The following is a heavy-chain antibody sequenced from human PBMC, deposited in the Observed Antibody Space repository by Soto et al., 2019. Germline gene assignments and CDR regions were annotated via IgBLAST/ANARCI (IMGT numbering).Heavy chain of an antibody. D-gene: IGHD3-3*01. J-gene: IGHJ5*02. CDR2: IYPGDSDT. Sequence: GESLKISCKGSGYSFTSYWIGWVRQMPGKGLEWMGIIYPGDSDTRYSPSFQGQVTISADKSISTAYLQWSSLKASDTAMYYCARQDYDFWSGYYGQQNWFDPWGQGTLVTVSS. CDR3: ARQDYDFWSGYYGQQNWFDP. V-gene: IGHV5-51*01. CDR1: GYSFTSYW.